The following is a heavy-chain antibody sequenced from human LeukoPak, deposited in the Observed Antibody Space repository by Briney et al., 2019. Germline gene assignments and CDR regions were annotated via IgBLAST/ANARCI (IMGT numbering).Heavy chain of an antibody. Sequence: PSETLSLTCAVSGGSISSSNWRSWVRQPPGKGLEWIGESYHSGSTNYNPSLKSRVTISVDKSKDQFSLKLSSVTAADTAVYYCARDRAGSTPCFDYWGQGTLVTVSS. CDR2: SYHSGST. CDR3: ARDRAGSTPCFDY. J-gene: IGHJ4*02. V-gene: IGHV4-4*02. D-gene: IGHD2-2*01. CDR1: GGSISSSNW.